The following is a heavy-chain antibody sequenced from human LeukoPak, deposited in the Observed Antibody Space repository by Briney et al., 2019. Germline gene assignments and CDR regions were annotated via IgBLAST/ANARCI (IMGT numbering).Heavy chain of an antibody. CDR3: ANEMGPLGY. V-gene: IGHV3-23*01. CDR1: GFTFSTYD. CDR2: ISGNGLNT. Sequence: GGSLRLSCAASGFTFSTYDMTWVRQAPGKGLEWVSAISGNGLNTFYADSVEGRFIISRDNFKNMLHLQMNNLRTEDTAVYFCANEMGPLGYWGHGTLVTVSS. D-gene: IGHD5-24*01. J-gene: IGHJ4*01.